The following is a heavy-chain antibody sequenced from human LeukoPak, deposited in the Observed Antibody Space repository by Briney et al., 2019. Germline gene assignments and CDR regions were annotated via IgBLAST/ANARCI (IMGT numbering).Heavy chain of an antibody. Sequence: ASVTVSCKASGYTFTGYYMHWVRQAPGQGLEWMGWINPNSGGTNYAQKFQGRVTMTRDTSISTAHMELSRLRSDDTAVYYCAREVAVAGTGNWFDPWGQGTLVTVSS. J-gene: IGHJ5*02. D-gene: IGHD6-19*01. V-gene: IGHV1-2*02. CDR3: AREVAVAGTGNWFDP. CDR2: INPNSGGT. CDR1: GYTFTGYY.